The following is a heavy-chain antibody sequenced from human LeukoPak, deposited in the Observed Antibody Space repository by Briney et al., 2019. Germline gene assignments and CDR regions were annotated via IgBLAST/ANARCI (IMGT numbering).Heavy chain of an antibody. Sequence: GGSLRLSCAASGFIFSSYAMNWVRQAPGTGLEWVSGISGSGGRTDYADPVKGRFTISRDNSKNTPYLQMNSLRAEDTAVYYCAKGSYYDSSGYHPLSFDYWGQGTLVTVSS. D-gene: IGHD3-22*01. CDR2: ISGSGGRT. CDR1: GFIFSSYA. V-gene: IGHV3-23*01. J-gene: IGHJ4*02. CDR3: AKGSYYDSSGYHPLSFDY.